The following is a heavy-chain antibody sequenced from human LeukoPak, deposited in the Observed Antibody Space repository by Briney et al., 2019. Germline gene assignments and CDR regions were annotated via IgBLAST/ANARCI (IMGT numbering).Heavy chain of an antibody. CDR3: ARGRGRHRIVLVVYATPNWFDP. CDR1: GGSFSGYY. V-gene: IGHV4-34*01. D-gene: IGHD2-8*02. Sequence: PSETLSLTCAVYGGSFSGYYWSWIRQPPGKGLEWIGEINHSGSTNYNPSLKGRVTISVDTSKNQFSLKLSSVTAADTAVYYCARGRGRHRIVLVVYATPNWFDPWGQGTLVTVSS. J-gene: IGHJ5*02. CDR2: INHSGST.